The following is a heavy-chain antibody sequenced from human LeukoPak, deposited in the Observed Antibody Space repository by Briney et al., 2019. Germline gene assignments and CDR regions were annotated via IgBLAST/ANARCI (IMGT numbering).Heavy chain of an antibody. CDR3: TSTYYYDSSGYYIDAFDI. CDR1: GFTFRNAW. Sequence: PGGSLRLSCAASGFTFRNAWMSWVRQAPGKGLEWVGRIKSKADGGTTDYAAPVKGRFTISRDDSKNTLYLQMNSLKTEDTAVYYCTSTYYYDSSGYYIDAFDIWGQGTMVTVSS. V-gene: IGHV3-15*01. J-gene: IGHJ3*02. CDR2: IKSKADGGTT. D-gene: IGHD3-22*01.